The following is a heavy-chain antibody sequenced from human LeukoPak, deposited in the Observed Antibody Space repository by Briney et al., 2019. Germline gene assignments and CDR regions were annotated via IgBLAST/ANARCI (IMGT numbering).Heavy chain of an antibody. Sequence: GGSLRLSCAASGFTFSSYGMSWVRQAPGRGLEWVSAITATSSSTHDADSVQGRFTISRDNSKNTLYLQMNSLRGEDTAVYYCARDGYSGSYYRLYYFFMDVWGKGTTVTVSS. CDR1: GFTFSSYG. V-gene: IGHV3-23*01. J-gene: IGHJ6*03. CDR3: ARDGYSGSYYRLYYFFMDV. D-gene: IGHD1-26*01. CDR2: ITATSSST.